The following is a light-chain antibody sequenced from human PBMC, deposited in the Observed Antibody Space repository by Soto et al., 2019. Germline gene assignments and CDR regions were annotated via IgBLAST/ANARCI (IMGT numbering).Light chain of an antibody. CDR3: QQYNNWLT. V-gene: IGKV3-15*01. CDR1: QNVFNN. Sequence: EIVVTQPPVTLSVSPGERATLSCRASQNVFNNLAWYQQKPGQAPRLLIYAASTRATGIPPRFSGSGSGTDFTLTINSLQSEDFGIYYCQQYNNWLTFGGGTKVEIK. CDR2: AAS. J-gene: IGKJ4*01.